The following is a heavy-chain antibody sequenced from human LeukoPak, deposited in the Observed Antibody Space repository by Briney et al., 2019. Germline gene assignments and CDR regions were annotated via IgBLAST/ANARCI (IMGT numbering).Heavy chain of an antibody. CDR2: MSPNSGDT. CDR1: GYTFTSYD. V-gene: IGHV1-8*01. Sequence: ASVKVSCKASGYTFTSYDFNWVRQATGQRPEWMGWMSPNSGDTGYAQKFQDRVTMTRNTSISTAYMELSSLRSDDTAVYYCARVVRYFDWLLFDYWGQGTLVTVSS. D-gene: IGHD3-9*01. J-gene: IGHJ4*02. CDR3: ARVVRYFDWLLFDY.